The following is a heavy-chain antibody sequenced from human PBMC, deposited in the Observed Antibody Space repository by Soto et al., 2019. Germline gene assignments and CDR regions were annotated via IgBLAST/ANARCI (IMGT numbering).Heavy chain of an antibody. CDR1: GGSISSSSYY. J-gene: IGHJ4*02. CDR2: IYYSGST. V-gene: IGHV4-39*01. CDR3: ARQDGIRGPLDY. Sequence: QLQLQESGPGLVKPSETLSLTCTVSGGSISSSSYYWGWIRQPPGKGLEWIGSIYYSGSTYYNPSHKSRVTISVDTSKNQFSLKLSSVTAADTAVYYCARQDGIRGPLDYWGQGTLVTVSS. D-gene: IGHD5-18*01.